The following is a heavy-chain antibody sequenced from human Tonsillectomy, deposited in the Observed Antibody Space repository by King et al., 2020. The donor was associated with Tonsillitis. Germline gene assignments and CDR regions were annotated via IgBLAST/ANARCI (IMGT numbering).Heavy chain of an antibody. CDR2: VNWNRGST. CDR1: GFTFHDYG. D-gene: IGHD1-26*01. J-gene: IGHJ3*02. V-gene: IGHV3-20*04. Sequence: VQLVESGGGVVRPGGSLRLSCAASGFTFHDYGMSGVRQVPGKGLEWVSGVNWNRGSTGYADSVKGRFTISRDNAKNSLYLQMNSLRAEDTALYYCASQGPIVGADDAFDMGGQGTVVTVSS. CDR3: ASQGPIVGADDAFDM.